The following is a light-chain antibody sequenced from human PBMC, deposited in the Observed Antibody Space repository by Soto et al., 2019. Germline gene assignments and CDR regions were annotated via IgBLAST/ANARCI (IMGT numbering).Light chain of an antibody. J-gene: IGLJ2*01. CDR2: QDT. CDR3: QAWDSSTAGV. CDR1: KLGDKY. Sequence: SYELTQPPSVSVSPGQTASVTCSGDKLGDKYACWYQQKPGQSPVLVIYQDTKRPTGITERFSGSNSGNTATLTISGTQAMDEADYYCQAWDSSTAGVFGGGTKVTVL. V-gene: IGLV3-1*01.